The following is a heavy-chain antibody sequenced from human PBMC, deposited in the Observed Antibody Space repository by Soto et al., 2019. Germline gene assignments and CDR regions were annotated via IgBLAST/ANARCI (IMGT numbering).Heavy chain of an antibody. V-gene: IGHV1-18*01. CDR1: GYTFTSYG. Sequence: ASVKVSCKASGYTFTSYGISWVRQAPGQGLEWMGWISAYNGNTNYAQKLQGRVTMTTDTSTSIAYMELRSLRSDDTDVYYCARSRRWFGANYGMDVWGQGTTVTVSS. D-gene: IGHD3-10*01. CDR2: ISAYNGNT. CDR3: ARSRRWFGANYGMDV. J-gene: IGHJ6*02.